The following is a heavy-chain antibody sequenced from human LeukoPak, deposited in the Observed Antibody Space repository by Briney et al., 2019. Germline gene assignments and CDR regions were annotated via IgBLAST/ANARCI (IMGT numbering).Heavy chain of an antibody. J-gene: IGHJ4*02. V-gene: IGHV3-30*18. CDR3: ANEAYYDSSGYID. Sequence: PGRSLRLSCAASGFTFSSYGMHWVRQAPGKGLEWVAVISYDGSNKYYADSVKGRFTISRDNSKNTLYLQMNSLRAEDTAVYYCANEAYYDSSGYIDWGQGTLVTVSS. CDR1: GFTFSSYG. D-gene: IGHD3-22*01. CDR2: ISYDGSNK.